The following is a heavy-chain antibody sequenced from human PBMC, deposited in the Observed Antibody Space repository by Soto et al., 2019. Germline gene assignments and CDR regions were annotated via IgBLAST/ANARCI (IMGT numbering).Heavy chain of an antibody. CDR1: GWSFSGYY. J-gene: IGHJ4*02. V-gene: IGHV4-34*01. CDR3: AASRYYNDREAGDY. D-gene: IGHD3-22*01. CDR2: INYSGST. Sequence: LETLSLTCAFYGWSFSGYYWTWIRQPPGKGLEWIGEINYSGSTNYNPSLKSRVTISVDTSKNQFSLKLSSVTAADTAVYYCAASRYYNDREAGDYWGQGTPVTVSS.